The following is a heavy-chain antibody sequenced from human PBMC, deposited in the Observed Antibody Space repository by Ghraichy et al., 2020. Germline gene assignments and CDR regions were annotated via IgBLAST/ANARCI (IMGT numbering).Heavy chain of an antibody. J-gene: IGHJ6*02. CDR2: IYYSGST. CDR3: AREEDGSGSFYNSDYYYGMDV. CDR1: GGSISSGGYY. V-gene: IGHV4-31*03. D-gene: IGHD3-10*01. Sequence: SLTCTVSGGSISSGGYYWSWIRQHPGKGLEWIGYIYYSGSTYYNPSLKSRVTISVDTSKNQFSLKLSSVTAADTAVYYCAREEDGSGSFYNSDYYYGMDVWGQGTTVTVSS.